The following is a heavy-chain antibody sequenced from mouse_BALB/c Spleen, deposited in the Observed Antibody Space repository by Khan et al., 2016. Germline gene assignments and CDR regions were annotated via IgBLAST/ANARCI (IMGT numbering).Heavy chain of an antibody. J-gene: IGHJ3*01. Sequence: EVELVESGGGLVKPGGSLKLSCAASGFNFSSYTMSWVRQTPEKRLEWVATISSGGSYTYYPDNMKGRLTISRDNAKNTLYLQISRLKSEDTAMYYCTRDSSGAFAYGGQGTLVTVSA. CDR1: GFNFSSYT. V-gene: IGHV5-6-4*01. D-gene: IGHD3-1*01. CDR2: ISSGGSYT. CDR3: TRDSSGAFAY.